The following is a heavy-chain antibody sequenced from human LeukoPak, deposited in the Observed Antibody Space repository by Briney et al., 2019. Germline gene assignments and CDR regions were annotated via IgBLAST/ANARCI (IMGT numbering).Heavy chain of an antibody. V-gene: IGHV3-30*02. CDR1: GFTFSSYA. CDR2: IRYDGTNK. D-gene: IGHD6-19*01. Sequence: GGSLRLSCAASGFTFSSYAMHWVRQAPGKGLEWVTFIRYDGTNKYYADSVKGRFTISRDNSKNTLYLQMNSLRPKDTAVYYCAKDLHSGWYRGMYNWFDPWGQGTLVTVSS. CDR3: AKDLHSGWYRGMYNWFDP. J-gene: IGHJ5*02.